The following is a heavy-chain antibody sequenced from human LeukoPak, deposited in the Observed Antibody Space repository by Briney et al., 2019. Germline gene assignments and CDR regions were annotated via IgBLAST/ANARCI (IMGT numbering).Heavy chain of an antibody. CDR3: ARAGVVSAMDF. D-gene: IGHD2-8*02. CDR1: GFAFYNYW. J-gene: IGHJ3*01. V-gene: IGHV3-7*02. Sequence: GGSLRLSCAASGFAFYNYWMSWVRQAPGKGLEWVANIKQDGSEKYYVDSVKGRFTISRDSAKNSLYLQMNSLRAEDTAVYYCARAGVVSAMDFWGQGTMVTVSS. CDR2: IKQDGSEK.